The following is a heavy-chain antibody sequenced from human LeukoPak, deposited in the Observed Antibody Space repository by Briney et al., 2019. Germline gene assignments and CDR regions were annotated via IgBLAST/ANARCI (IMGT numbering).Heavy chain of an antibody. V-gene: IGHV1-8*01. D-gene: IGHD3-22*01. Sequence: ASVKVSCKASGYTFTSYDINWVRQATGQGLEWMGWMNPNSGNTGYAQKFQGRVTMTRNTSISTAYMELSSLRSEDTAVYYCARDRYYYDSSGYYSFDYWGQGTLVTVSS. CDR2: MNPNSGNT. CDR3: ARDRYYYDSSGYYSFDY. CDR1: GYTFTSYD. J-gene: IGHJ4*02.